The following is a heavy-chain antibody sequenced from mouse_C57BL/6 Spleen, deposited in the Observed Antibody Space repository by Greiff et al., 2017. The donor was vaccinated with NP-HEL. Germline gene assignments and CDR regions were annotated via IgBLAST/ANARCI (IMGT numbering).Heavy chain of an antibody. J-gene: IGHJ1*03. CDR3: ARVYYYGSSYGYFDV. CDR2: ISSGSSTI. V-gene: IGHV5-17*01. D-gene: IGHD1-1*01. CDR1: GFTFSDYG. Sequence: EVMLVESGGGLVKPGGSLKLSCAASGFTFSDYGMHWVRQAPEKGLEWVAYISSGSSTIYYADTVKGRFTISRDNAKNTLFLQMTSLRSEDTAMYYCARVYYYGSSYGYFDVWGTGTTVTVSS.